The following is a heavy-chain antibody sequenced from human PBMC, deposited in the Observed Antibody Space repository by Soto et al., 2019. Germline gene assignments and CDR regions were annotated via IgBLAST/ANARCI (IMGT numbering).Heavy chain of an antibody. CDR1: GGSISSGDYY. Sequence: SETLSLTCTVSGGSISSGDYYWSWIRQPPGKGLEWIGYIYYSGSTYYNPSLKSRVTISVDTSKNQFSLKLSSVTAADTAVYYCARGGSMLGVNWFDPWGQGTLVTVSS. D-gene: IGHD3-10*02. CDR3: ARGGSMLGVNWFDP. J-gene: IGHJ5*02. CDR2: IYYSGST. V-gene: IGHV4-30-4*01.